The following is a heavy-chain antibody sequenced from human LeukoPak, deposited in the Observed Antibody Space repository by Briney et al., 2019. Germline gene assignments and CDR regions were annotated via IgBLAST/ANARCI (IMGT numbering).Heavy chain of an antibody. Sequence: PGGSLRLSCAASGFTFSSYGMHWVRQAPGKGLERVAFIRYDGSNKYYADSVKGRFTISRDNSKNTLYLQMNSLRAEDTAVYYCAKAKYCSSTSCLYRSFDYWGQGTLVTVSS. CDR2: IRYDGSNK. D-gene: IGHD2-2*01. J-gene: IGHJ4*02. V-gene: IGHV3-30*02. CDR3: AKAKYCSSTSCLYRSFDY. CDR1: GFTFSSYG.